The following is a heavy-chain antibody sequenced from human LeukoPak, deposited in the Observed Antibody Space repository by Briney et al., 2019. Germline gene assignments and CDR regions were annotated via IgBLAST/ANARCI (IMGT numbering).Heavy chain of an antibody. CDR1: GYIVSGKY. V-gene: IGHV3-53*01. J-gene: IGHJ4*02. D-gene: IGHD4-17*01. Sequence: GGSLRLSCAVSGYIVSGKYMGWVRQAPGKGLEYLSVIYSGGSTYYIDSVKGRFTISRDNSKNTLYLQMNSLRVEDAAVYYCVTPGPTVTGGFEYWGQGTLVTVSS. CDR2: IYSGGST. CDR3: VTPGPTVTGGFEY.